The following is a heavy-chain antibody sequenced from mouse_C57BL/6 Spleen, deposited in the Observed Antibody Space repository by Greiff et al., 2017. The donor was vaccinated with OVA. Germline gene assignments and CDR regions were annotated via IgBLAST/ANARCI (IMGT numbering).Heavy chain of an antibody. Sequence: VHLVESGAELMKPGASVKLSCKATGYTFTGYWIEWVKQRPGHGLEWIGEILPGSGSTNYNEKFKGKATFTADTSSNSACMQLSNLTTQDSAIYDCERGTELSTTVVAIDYWGQGTTLTVSS. V-gene: IGHV1-9*01. CDR3: ERGTELSTTVVAIDY. D-gene: IGHD1-1*01. CDR1: GYTFTGYW. J-gene: IGHJ2*01. CDR2: ILPGSGST.